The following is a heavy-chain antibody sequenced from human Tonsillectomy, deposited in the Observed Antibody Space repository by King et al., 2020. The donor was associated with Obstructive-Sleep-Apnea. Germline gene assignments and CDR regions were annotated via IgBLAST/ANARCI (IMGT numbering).Heavy chain of an antibody. V-gene: IGHV4-59*01. D-gene: IGHD6-19*01. J-gene: IGHJ4*02. CDR2: ILYSGGT. Sequence: QLQESGPGLLKPSETLSLTCTVSGGSISSNYWSWIRQPPGRGLEWIWYILYSGGTNYNPSLQSRVTISVYTFKNQFSLKLSSVTAADTAMYHCARDQGSSGWYAPVDYWGQGTLVTVSS. CDR1: GGSISSNY. CDR3: ARDQGSSGWYAPVDY.